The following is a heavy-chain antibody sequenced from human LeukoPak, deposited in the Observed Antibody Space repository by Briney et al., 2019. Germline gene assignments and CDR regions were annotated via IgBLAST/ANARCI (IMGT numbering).Heavy chain of an antibody. V-gene: IGHV3-7*04. D-gene: IGHD2-15*01. CDR2: IKQDGSEK. J-gene: IGHJ3*02. CDR1: GFTFRSYG. CDR3: ARGGLYWHI. Sequence: GGSLRLSCAASGFTFRSYGMHWVRQAPGKGLDWVANIKQDGSEKNYVDSVKGRFTISRDNARNSLYLQMDSLRAEGTALYYCARGGLYWHIWGQGTMVTVSS.